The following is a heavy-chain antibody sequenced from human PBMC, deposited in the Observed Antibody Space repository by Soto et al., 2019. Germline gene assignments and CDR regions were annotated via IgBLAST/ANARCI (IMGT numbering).Heavy chain of an antibody. J-gene: IGHJ6*02. D-gene: IGHD3-16*02. Sequence: QVQLVQSGAEVKKPGSSVKVSCKASGGTFSSYAISWVRQAPGQGLEWMGGIIPIFGTANYAQKFQGRVTITADESTSTAYMELSSLRSEDTAVYYCARGTYYDYVWVSYRPSTYYGMDVWGQGTTVKVSS. CDR2: IIPIFGTA. CDR3: ARGTYYDYVWVSYRPSTYYGMDV. V-gene: IGHV1-69*01. CDR1: GGTFSSYA.